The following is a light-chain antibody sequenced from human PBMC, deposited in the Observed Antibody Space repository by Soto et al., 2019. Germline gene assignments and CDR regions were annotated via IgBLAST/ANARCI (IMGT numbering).Light chain of an antibody. CDR2: AVT. CDR1: SSDVGGYNY. CDR3: CSYAGTYSWV. Sequence: QSALSQPRSVSGSPGQSVAISCTGTSSDVGGYNYVSWYQQHPGKAPKLMIYAVTERPSGVPDRFSGSKSGNTASLTISGLQAEDEADYYCCSYAGTYSWVFGGGTQLTVL. J-gene: IGLJ3*02. V-gene: IGLV2-11*01.